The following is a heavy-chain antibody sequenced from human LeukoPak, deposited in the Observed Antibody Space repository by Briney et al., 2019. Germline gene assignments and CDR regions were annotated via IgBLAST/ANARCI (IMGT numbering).Heavy chain of an antibody. Sequence: ASGNVSCKASGGTFSSYAISWVRQAPGQGLEWMGGIIPIFGTANYAQKFQGRVTITADESTSTAYMELSSLRSEDTAVYYCARTEQLVVAAFDYWGQGTLVTVSS. V-gene: IGHV1-69*13. CDR3: ARTEQLVVAAFDY. CDR2: IIPIFGTA. CDR1: GGTFSSYA. J-gene: IGHJ4*02. D-gene: IGHD6-6*01.